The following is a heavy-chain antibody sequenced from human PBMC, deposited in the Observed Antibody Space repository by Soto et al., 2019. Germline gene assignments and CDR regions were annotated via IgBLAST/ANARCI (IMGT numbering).Heavy chain of an antibody. J-gene: IGHJ4*02. CDR2: IFYNGDT. CDR1: GGSISNPDHY. Sequence: SETLSLTCTLSGGSISNPDHYWSWIRQPPGKGLEWIGSIFYNGDTSYNPSLESRLSISVDTSKNQFSLSLSSVTASDTAVYFCAREGRLQSLDNWGQGTLVTVSS. V-gene: IGHV4-30-4*01. CDR3: AREGRLQSLDN. D-gene: IGHD4-4*01.